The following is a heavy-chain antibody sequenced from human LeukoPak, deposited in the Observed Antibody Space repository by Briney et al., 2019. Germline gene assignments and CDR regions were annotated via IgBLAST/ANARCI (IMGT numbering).Heavy chain of an antibody. CDR2: IWYDGSNK. CDR3: ARVYQLLGYYYGMDV. V-gene: IGHV3-33*01. Sequence: PGGSLRLSCAASGFTFGSYGMHWVRQAPGKGLEWVAVIWYDGSNKYYADSVKGRFTISRDNSKNTLYLQMNSLRAEDTAVYYCARVYQLLGYYYGMDVWGQGTTVTVSS. J-gene: IGHJ6*02. D-gene: IGHD2-2*01. CDR1: GFTFGSYG.